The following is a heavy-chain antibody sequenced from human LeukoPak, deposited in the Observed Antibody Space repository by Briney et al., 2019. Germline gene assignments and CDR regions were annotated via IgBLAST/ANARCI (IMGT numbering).Heavy chain of an antibody. D-gene: IGHD5-24*01. V-gene: IGHV1-18*01. CDR1: GYTFTSYG. CDR2: ISAYNGNT. Sequence: GAPVKVSCKASGYTFTSYGISWVRQAPGQGLEWMGWISAYNGNTNYAQKLQGRVTMTTDTSTSTAYMELRSLRSDDTAVYYCARDRRHPVEMATINLGYGYYYYGMDVWGQGTTVTVSS. CDR3: ARDRRHPVEMATINLGYGYYYYGMDV. J-gene: IGHJ6*02.